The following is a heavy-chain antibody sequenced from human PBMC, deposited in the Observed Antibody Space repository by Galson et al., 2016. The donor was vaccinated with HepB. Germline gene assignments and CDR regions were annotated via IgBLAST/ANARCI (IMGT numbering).Heavy chain of an antibody. CDR2: LSNSGGST. Sequence: SPRLSCAVSGFTFTTYAMSWVRQAPGKGLEWVSSLSNSGGSTYYADSVKGRFTISRDNSKNTLYLQMNSLRAEDTAVYYCAKGGYFDWFDYWGQGTLATVSS. CDR3: AKGGYFDWFDY. V-gene: IGHV3-23*01. CDR1: GFTFTTYA. D-gene: IGHD3-9*01. J-gene: IGHJ4*02.